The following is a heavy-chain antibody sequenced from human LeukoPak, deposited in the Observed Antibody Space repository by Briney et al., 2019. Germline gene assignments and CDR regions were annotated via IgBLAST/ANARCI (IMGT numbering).Heavy chain of an antibody. CDR2: ISYDGSNK. D-gene: IGHD3-3*01. J-gene: IGHJ4*02. Sequence: PGGSLRLSCAAAGFTFSSYAMHWVRQAPGKGLEWVAVISYDGSNKYYADSVKGRFTISRDNSKNTLYLQMNSLRAEDTAVYYCAREGARSIYDFWSGYYNDWGQGTLVTVSS. CDR1: GFTFSSYA. CDR3: AREGARSIYDFWSGYYND. V-gene: IGHV3-30-3*01.